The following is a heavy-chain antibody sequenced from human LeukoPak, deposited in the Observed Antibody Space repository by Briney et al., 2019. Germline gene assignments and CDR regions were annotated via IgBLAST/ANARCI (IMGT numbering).Heavy chain of an antibody. CDR3: AKGGYCSGGSCYDDY. CDR1: GFTFSSYA. V-gene: IGHV3-23*01. J-gene: IGHJ4*02. CDR2: ISGSGGST. D-gene: IGHD2-15*01. Sequence: PGGSLRLSCAASGFTFSSYAMSWVRQAPGKGLEWVSAISGSGGSTYYADSVKGRFTISRDNSKNTLYLQMNSLRAEDTARYYCAKGGYCSGGSCYDDYWGQGTLVTVSS.